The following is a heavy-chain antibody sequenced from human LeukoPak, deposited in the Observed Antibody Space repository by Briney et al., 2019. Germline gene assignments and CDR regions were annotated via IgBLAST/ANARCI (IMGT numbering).Heavy chain of an antibody. V-gene: IGHV1-46*01. J-gene: IGHJ3*02. Sequence: ASVKVSCKASGYTFTSYYMHWVRQAPGQGLEWMGIINPSGGSTSYAQKFQGRVTMTRDTSTSTVYMELSSLRAEDTAVYYCAKGRAVGDPRDAFDIWGQGTMVTVSS. CDR2: INPSGGST. CDR3: AKGRAVGDPRDAFDI. CDR1: GYTFTSYY. D-gene: IGHD2-21*02.